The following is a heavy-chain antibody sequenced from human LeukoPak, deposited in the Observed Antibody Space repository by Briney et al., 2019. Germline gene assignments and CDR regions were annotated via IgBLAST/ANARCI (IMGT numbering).Heavy chain of an antibody. Sequence: SETLSLTCTVSGGSISSFYWSWIWQPPGKGLEWVGHIYYSGSTKYTPSFQSRLTVSVDTSKNQISLNLSSVTAADTAVYFCARYASFPRHLDLRGRGTLVTVSS. CDR2: IYYSGST. D-gene: IGHD1-26*01. J-gene: IGHJ2*01. V-gene: IGHV4-59*01. CDR3: ARYASFPRHLDL. CDR1: GGSISSFY.